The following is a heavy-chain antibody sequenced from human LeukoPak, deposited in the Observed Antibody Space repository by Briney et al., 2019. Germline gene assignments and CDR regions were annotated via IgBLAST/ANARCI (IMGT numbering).Heavy chain of an antibody. Sequence: GGSLRLSCAASRFTFSLYGMHWVRQAPGKGLEWVAVISYDGNNKYYADSVKGRFTISRDNSKNTLYLQMNSLRAEDTAVYYCAKAGRGDGDYELGYWGQGTLVTVSS. CDR1: RFTFSLYG. V-gene: IGHV3-30*18. CDR2: ISYDGNNK. CDR3: AKAGRGDGDYELGY. D-gene: IGHD4-17*01. J-gene: IGHJ4*02.